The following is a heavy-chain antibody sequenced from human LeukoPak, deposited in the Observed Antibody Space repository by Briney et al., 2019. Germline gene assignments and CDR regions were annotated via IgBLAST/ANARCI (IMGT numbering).Heavy chain of an antibody. CDR1: GFTFSSYS. J-gene: IGHJ5*02. CDR3: ARGDTAMARRAHWFDP. Sequence: GGSLRLSCAASGFTFSSYSMNWVRQAPGKGLEGVSSISSSSSYIYYADSVKGRFTISRDNAKNSLYLQMNSLRAEDTAVYYCARGDTAMARRAHWFDPWGQGTLVTVSS. V-gene: IGHV3-21*01. CDR2: ISSSSSYI. D-gene: IGHD5-18*01.